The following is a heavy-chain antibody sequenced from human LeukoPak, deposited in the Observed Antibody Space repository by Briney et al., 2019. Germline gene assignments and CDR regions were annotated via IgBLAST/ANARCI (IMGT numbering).Heavy chain of an antibody. CDR2: IYYSGST. V-gene: IGHV4-59*01. CDR3: ARGSGRAQNYYYYYMDV. CDR1: GGSISSYY. Sequence: PSETLSLTCTVSGGSISSYYWSWIRQPPGKGLEWIGYIYYSGSTNYNPSLKSRVTISVDTSKNQFSLKLSSVTAADTAVYYCARGSGRAQNYYYYYMDVWGKGTTVTISS. D-gene: IGHD5-12*01. J-gene: IGHJ6*03.